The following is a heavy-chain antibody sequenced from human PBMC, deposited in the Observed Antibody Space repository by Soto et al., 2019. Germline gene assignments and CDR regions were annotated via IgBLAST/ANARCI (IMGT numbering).Heavy chain of an antibody. CDR2: ISSSSSYT. V-gene: IGHV3-11*06. J-gene: IGHJ4*02. Sequence: QVQLVESGGGLVKPGGSLRLSCAASGFTFSDYYMSWSRQAPGKGLEWVSYISSSSSYTNYADSVKGRFTISRDNAKNSLYLQMNSLRAEDTAVYYCARKEGYCSNTSWYAGSTFDYWGQGTLVTVSS. D-gene: IGHD2-2*01. CDR3: ARKEGYCSNTSWYAGSTFDY. CDR1: GFTFSDYY.